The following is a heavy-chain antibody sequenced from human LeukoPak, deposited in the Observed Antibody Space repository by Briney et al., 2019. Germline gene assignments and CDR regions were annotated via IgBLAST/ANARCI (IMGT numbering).Heavy chain of an antibody. CDR1: GGSISSSNYY. V-gene: IGHV4-39*07. J-gene: IGHJ1*01. CDR3: ARLLPLAFDI. CDR2: IYFRGST. Sequence: SETLSLTCIVSGGSISSSNYYWGWIRQSPGKGLEWIGSIYFRGSTYYNPSLKSRVIVSSDMSKNQFSLMLSSVTAADTAVYYCARLLPLAFDIWGQGTLVTVSS. D-gene: IGHD3-16*01.